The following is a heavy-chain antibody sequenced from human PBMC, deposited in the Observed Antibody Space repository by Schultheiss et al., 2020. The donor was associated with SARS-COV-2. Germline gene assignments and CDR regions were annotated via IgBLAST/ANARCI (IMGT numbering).Heavy chain of an antibody. CDR2: ISSSSSTI. D-gene: IGHD2-15*01. V-gene: IGHV3-48*01. CDR3: ARDGSCSGGSCDFDY. Sequence: GESLKISCAASGFTVSSNYMSWVRQAPGKGLEWVSYISSSSSTIYYADSVKGRFTISRDNAKNSLYLQMNSLRAEDTAVYYCARDGSCSGGSCDFDYWGQGTLVTVSS. J-gene: IGHJ4*02. CDR1: GFTVSSNY.